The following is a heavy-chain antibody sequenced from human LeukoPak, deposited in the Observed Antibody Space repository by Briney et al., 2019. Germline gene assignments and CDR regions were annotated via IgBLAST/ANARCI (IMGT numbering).Heavy chain of an antibody. D-gene: IGHD3-9*01. V-gene: IGHV4-28*03. Sequence: SDTLSLTCAVSGYSISSSNWWGWIRQPPGKGLEWIGYIYYSGSTYYSPSLKSRVTMSVDTSKNQFSLKLSSVTAADTAVYYCARDARGYFDSLGAYYYYYYGMDVWGQGTTVTVSS. J-gene: IGHJ6*02. CDR2: IYYSGST. CDR1: GYSISSSNW. CDR3: ARDARGYFDSLGAYYYYYYGMDV.